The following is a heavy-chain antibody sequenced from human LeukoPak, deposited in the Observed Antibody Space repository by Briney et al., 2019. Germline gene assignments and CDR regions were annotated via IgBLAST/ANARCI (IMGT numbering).Heavy chain of an antibody. CDR1: GFTFSSYG. CDR3: ARELLGEGPDAFDV. Sequence: PGGSLRLSCAASGFTFSSYGMHWVRQAPGKGLDWVAMIWHDGATKFYADSVKGRFTISRDNSKDTLYLQMDSLRAEDTAVFYCARELLGEGPDAFDVWGQGTIVTVSS. CDR2: IWHDGATK. J-gene: IGHJ3*01. V-gene: IGHV3-33*08. D-gene: IGHD3-16*01.